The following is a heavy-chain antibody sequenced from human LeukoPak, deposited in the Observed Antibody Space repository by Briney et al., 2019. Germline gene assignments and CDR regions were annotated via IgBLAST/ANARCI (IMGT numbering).Heavy chain of an antibody. D-gene: IGHD3-3*01. CDR2: IYYSGST. CDR3: ARSLRFLEWDPPMNWFDP. J-gene: IGHJ5*02. Sequence: SETLSLTCAVYGGSFSDYYWSWIRQSPGKGLEWIGYIYYSGSTYYNPSLKSRVTISVDTSKNQFSLKLSSVTAADTAVYYCARSLRFLEWDPPMNWFDPWGQGTLVTVSS. V-gene: IGHV4-30-4*08. CDR1: GGSFSDYY.